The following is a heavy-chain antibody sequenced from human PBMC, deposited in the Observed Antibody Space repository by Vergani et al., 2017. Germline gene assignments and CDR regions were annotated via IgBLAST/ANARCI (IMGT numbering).Heavy chain of an antibody. J-gene: IGHJ4*02. CDR2: IQKDGIDK. V-gene: IGHV3-30*02. CDR1: GFPFSTYG. Sequence: QVQLVESGGGVVQAGESLRLSCAASGFPFSTYGMQWVRQAPGKGLEWVAFIQKDGIDKFYADSGRGRFTISRDISKNALYLEMNSLSVEDTALYHCVKDHSVFDEWGRGTLVSVS. CDR3: VKDHSVFDE.